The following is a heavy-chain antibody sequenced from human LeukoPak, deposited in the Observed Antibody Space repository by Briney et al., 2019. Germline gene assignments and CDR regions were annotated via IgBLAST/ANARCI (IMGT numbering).Heavy chain of an antibody. CDR2: MNPNSGNT. Sequence: ASVKVSCKASGYTFTSYDINWVRQATGQGLEWMGWMNPNSGNTGYAQKFQGRVTITRNTSISTAYMELSSLRSEDTAVYYCARVGSGPTGTNDAFDIWGQGTMVTVSS. CDR1: GYTFTSYD. J-gene: IGHJ3*02. V-gene: IGHV1-8*03. CDR3: ARVGSGPTGTNDAFDI. D-gene: IGHD1-7*01.